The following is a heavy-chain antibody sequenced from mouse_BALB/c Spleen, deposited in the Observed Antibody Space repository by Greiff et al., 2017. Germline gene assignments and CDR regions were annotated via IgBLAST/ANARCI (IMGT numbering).Heavy chain of an antibody. J-gene: IGHJ4*01. V-gene: IGHV1S81*02. Sequence: QVQLQQPGAELVKPGASVKLSCKASGYTFTSYWMHWVKQRPGQGLEWIGEINPSNGRTNYNEKFKSKATLTVDKSSSTAYMQLSSLTSEDSAVYYCASMITTRPMDYWGQGTSVTVSS. CDR2: INPSNGRT. CDR3: ASMITTRPMDY. D-gene: IGHD2-4*01. CDR1: GYTFTSYW.